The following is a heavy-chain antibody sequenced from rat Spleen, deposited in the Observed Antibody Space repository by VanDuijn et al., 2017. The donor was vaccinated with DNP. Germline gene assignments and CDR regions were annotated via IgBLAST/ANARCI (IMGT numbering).Heavy chain of an antibody. D-gene: IGHD1-1*01. J-gene: IGHJ3*01. V-gene: IGHV2-41*01. CDR2: IWNTGGT. CDR1: GFSLTSYN. Sequence: QVQLKESGPGLVQPSQTLSLTCTVAGFSLTSYNVHWVRQPPGKGLEWMGVIWNTGGTRYNSALKSRLSISKDTSKSQVFLKMNILQTEATATYYCAREEWGTFAYWGQGTLVTVSS. CDR3: AREEWGTFAY.